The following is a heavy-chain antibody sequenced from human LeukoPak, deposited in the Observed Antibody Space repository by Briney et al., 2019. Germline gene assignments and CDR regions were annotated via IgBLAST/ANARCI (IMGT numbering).Heavy chain of an antibody. CDR1: GFTFSSYA. J-gene: IGHJ4*02. CDR3: AKVHQYDILTGYYLRENRYIDY. D-gene: IGHD3-9*01. CDR2: ISGSGGST. V-gene: IGHV3-23*01. Sequence: GGSLRLSCAASGFTFSSYAMSWVRQAPGKGLEWVSAISGSGGSTYYADSVKGRFTISRDNSKNTLYLQMNSLRAEDTAVYYCAKVHQYDILTGYYLRENRYIDYWGQGTLVTVSS.